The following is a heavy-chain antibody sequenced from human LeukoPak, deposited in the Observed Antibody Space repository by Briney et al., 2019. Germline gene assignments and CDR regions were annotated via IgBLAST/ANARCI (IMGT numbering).Heavy chain of an antibody. J-gene: IGHJ5*02. CDR1: GFTFSSYA. CDR3: AKDRPVTTDYNWFDP. D-gene: IGHD4-17*01. V-gene: IGHV3-23*01. CDR2: ISGSGGST. Sequence: AGGSLRLSCAASGFTFSSYAMSWVRQAPGKGLEWVSAISGSGGSTYYADSVKGRFTISRDNSKNTLYLQMNSLRAEDTAVYYCAKDRPVTTDYNWFDPWGQGTLVIVSS.